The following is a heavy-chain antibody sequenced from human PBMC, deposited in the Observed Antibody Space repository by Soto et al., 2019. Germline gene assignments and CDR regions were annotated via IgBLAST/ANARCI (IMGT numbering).Heavy chain of an antibody. CDR2: INHSGST. J-gene: IGHJ6*03. CDR1: GGSFSGYY. CDR3: ARVSMDV. Sequence: SETLSLTCAVYGGSFSGYYWSWIRQPPGEGLEWIGEINHSGSTNYNPSLKSRVTISVDTSKNQFSLKLSSVTAADTAVYYCARVSMDVWGKGTTVTVSS. V-gene: IGHV4-34*01.